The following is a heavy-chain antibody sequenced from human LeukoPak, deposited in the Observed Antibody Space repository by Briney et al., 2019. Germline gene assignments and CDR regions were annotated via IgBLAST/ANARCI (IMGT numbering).Heavy chain of an antibody. CDR3: ARQYYDRTGYDYFSH. V-gene: IGHV4-39*01. CDR1: GDAITGSTYY. Sequence: SETLSLTCTVSGDAITGSTYYWGWIRQPPGKGLEWIGSMYYSGSTYSNASLKSRVTISADTSKNQFSLKLSSVTAADTPNYTCARQYYDRTGYDYFSHWKQGTLVTVSS. J-gene: IGHJ4*02. D-gene: IGHD3-22*01. CDR2: MYYSGST.